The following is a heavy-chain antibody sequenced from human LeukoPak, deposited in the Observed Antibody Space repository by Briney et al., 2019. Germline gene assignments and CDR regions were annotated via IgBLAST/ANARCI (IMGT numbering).Heavy chain of an antibody. Sequence: PGRSLRLSCAASGFTFSSYGMHWVRQAPGKGLEWVAVISYDGSNKYYADSVKGRFTISRDNSMNTLYLQMNSLRAEDTAVYYCARGISGYYDFWSGYPMDVWGQGTTVTVSS. CDR1: GFTFSSYG. J-gene: IGHJ6*02. V-gene: IGHV3-30*03. CDR3: ARGISGYYDFWSGYPMDV. D-gene: IGHD3-3*01. CDR2: ISYDGSNK.